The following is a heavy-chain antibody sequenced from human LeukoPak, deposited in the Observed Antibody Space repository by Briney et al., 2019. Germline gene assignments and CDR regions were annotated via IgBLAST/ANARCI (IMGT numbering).Heavy chain of an antibody. D-gene: IGHD5-24*01. CDR3: ARGGDRWLFNWFDP. CDR2: IYYSGST. Sequence: SETLSLTCTVSGGSISSYYWSWIRQPPGKGLEWIGYIYYSGSTNYNPSLKSRVTISVDTSKNQFSLKLSSVTAADTAVYYCARGGDRWLFNWFDPWGQGTLVTVSS. J-gene: IGHJ5*02. CDR1: GGSISSYY. V-gene: IGHV4-59*01.